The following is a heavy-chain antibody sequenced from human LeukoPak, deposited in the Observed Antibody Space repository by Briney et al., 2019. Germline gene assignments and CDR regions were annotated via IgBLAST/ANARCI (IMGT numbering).Heavy chain of an antibody. J-gene: IGHJ6*03. CDR1: GGSFSGYY. CDR2: INHSGST. D-gene: IGHD2-2*01. CDR3: ARGRLCSSTSCYDVYYYCYYMDV. Sequence: SETLSLTCAVYGGSFSGYYWSWVRQPPGKGLEWIGEINHSGSTNYNPSLKSRVTISVDTSKNQFSLKLSSVTAADTAVYYCARGRLCSSTSCYDVYYYCYYMDVWGKGTTVTVSS. V-gene: IGHV4-34*01.